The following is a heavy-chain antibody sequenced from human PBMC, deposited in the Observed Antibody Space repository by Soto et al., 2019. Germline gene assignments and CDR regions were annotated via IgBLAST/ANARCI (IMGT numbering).Heavy chain of an antibody. V-gene: IGHV4-31*03. CDR1: GGSISSGGYY. Sequence: PSETLSLTCTVSGGSISSGGYYWSWIRQHPGKGLEWIGYIYYSGSTYYNPSLKSRVTISVDTSKNQFSLKLSSVTAADTAVYYCARGIAGAFDIWGQGTMVTVSS. CDR3: ARGIAGAFDI. J-gene: IGHJ3*02. D-gene: IGHD6-13*01. CDR2: IYYSGST.